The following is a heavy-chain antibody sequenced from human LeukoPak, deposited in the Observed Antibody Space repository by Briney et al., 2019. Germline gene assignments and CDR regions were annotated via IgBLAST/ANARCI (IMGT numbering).Heavy chain of an antibody. V-gene: IGHV3-11*04. CDR1: GFTFSDYY. D-gene: IGHD1-26*01. CDR2: ISGSGTTI. CDR3: ARESGSLPLDS. Sequence: GGSLRLSCAASGFTFSDYYMNWIRQAPGKGLEWVSYISGSGTTINYADPVRSRFTISRDNAKSSLFLQIDSLRAEDTAIYYCARESGSLPLDSWGQGTLVTVSS. J-gene: IGHJ4*02.